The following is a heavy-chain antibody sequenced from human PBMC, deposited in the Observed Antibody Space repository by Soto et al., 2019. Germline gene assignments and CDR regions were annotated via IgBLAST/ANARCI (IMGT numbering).Heavy chain of an antibody. J-gene: IGHJ4*02. CDR2: INSDGSVT. D-gene: IGHD1-26*01. CDR1: GFSFKTSW. V-gene: IGHV3-74*01. CDR3: ASAMTSVGATTKGDY. Sequence: EVQLVESGVRFVQPGGSLILSCAASGFSFKTSWMNRVRQAPGKGPVWVSRINSDGSVTDYAGSGKGRFTISRANAKNSLYLHMNSLGAEDPALSYCASAMTSVGATTKGDYWGQGTLVTVSS.